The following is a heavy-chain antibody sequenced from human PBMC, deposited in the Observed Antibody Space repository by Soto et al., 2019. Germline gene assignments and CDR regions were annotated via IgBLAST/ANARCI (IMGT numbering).Heavy chain of an antibody. CDR3: AKGRGGSGSLTPRVDF. J-gene: IGHJ4*02. Sequence: GGSLRLSCAASGFTFNNYATTWVRQAPGKGLEWVSAISGGGDTTSYADSVKGRFTVSRDGSKNTLYLQMSSLRAEDTALYYCAKGRGGSGSLTPRVDFWGQGTLVTVSS. V-gene: IGHV3-23*01. CDR2: ISGGGDTT. D-gene: IGHD3-10*01. CDR1: GFTFNNYA.